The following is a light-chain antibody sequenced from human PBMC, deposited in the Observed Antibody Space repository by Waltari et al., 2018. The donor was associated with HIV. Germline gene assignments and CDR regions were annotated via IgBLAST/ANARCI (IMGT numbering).Light chain of an antibody. Sequence: QSALTQPPSASGSPGPSVTISCTGTSSEVGGYKYVPWYQQHPGKAPKLMIYEVSKRPSGVPDRFSGSKSGNTASLTVSGLQAEDEADYYCSSYAGRNNYVFGTGTKVTVL. V-gene: IGLV2-8*01. CDR3: SSYAGRNNYV. CDR1: SSEVGGYKY. J-gene: IGLJ1*01. CDR2: EVS.